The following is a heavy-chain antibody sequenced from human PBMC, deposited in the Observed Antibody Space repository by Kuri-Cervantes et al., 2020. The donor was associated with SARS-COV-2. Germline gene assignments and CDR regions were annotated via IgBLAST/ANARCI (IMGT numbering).Heavy chain of an antibody. D-gene: IGHD2-2*01. V-gene: IGHV1-24*01. CDR2: FDPEDGET. CDR3: AFSPNFVVVSPYAFDI. CDR1: GYTLTELS. Sequence: ASVKVSCKVSGYTLTELSMHWVRQAPGKGLEWMGGFDPEDGETIYAQKFQGRVTMTEDTSTDTAYMELSSLRSEDTAVYYCAFSPNFVVVSPYAFDIWGQGTMVTVSS. J-gene: IGHJ3*02.